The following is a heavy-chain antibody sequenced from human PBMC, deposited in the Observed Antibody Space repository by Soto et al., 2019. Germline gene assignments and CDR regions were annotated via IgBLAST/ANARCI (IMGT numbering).Heavy chain of an antibody. CDR2: ISYDGSNK. CDR1: GFTFSSYA. D-gene: IGHD2-2*01. J-gene: IGHJ5*02. Sequence: QVQLVESGGGVVQPGRSLRLSCAASGFTFSSYAMHWVRQAPGKGLEWVAVISYDGSNKYYADSVKGRFTISRDNSKNTLYLQMNSLRAEDTAVYYCARHGRYCSSISCQRNWFDPWGQGTLVTVSS. V-gene: IGHV3-30-3*01. CDR3: ARHGRYCSSISCQRNWFDP.